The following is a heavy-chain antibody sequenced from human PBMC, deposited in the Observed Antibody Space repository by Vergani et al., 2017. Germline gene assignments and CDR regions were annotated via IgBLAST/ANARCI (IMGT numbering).Heavy chain of an antibody. Sequence: EVQLVESGGGLVQPGRSLRLSCAASGFTFDDYAMHWVRQAPGKGLEWVSGISWNSGSIGYADSVKGRFTISRDNAKNSLYLQMNSLRAEDTALYYCAKDSSRKRITIFGVTTPYYYMDVWGKGP. CDR1: GFTFDDYA. CDR2: ISWNSGSI. J-gene: IGHJ6*03. V-gene: IGHV3-9*01. CDR3: AKDSSRKRITIFGVTTPYYYMDV. D-gene: IGHD3-3*01.